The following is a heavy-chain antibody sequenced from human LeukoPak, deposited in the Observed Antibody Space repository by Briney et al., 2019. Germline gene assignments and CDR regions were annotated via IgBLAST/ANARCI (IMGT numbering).Heavy chain of an antibody. CDR3: ARGPLYYYGSGSYYPYYFDY. D-gene: IGHD3-10*01. CDR2: IIPIFGTA. V-gene: IGHV1-69*13. Sequence: ASVKVSCKASGYTFTSYGISWVRQAPGQGLEWMGGIIPIFGTANYAQKFQGRVTITADESTSTAYMELSSLRSEDTAVYYCARGPLYYYGSGSYYPYYFDYWGQGTLVTVSS. CDR1: GYTFTSYG. J-gene: IGHJ4*02.